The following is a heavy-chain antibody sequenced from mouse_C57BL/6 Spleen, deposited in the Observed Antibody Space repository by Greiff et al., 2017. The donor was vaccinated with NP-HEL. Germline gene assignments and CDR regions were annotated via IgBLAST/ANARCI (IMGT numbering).Heavy chain of an antibody. CDR1: GYTFTSYW. CDR2: IDPSDSYT. J-gene: IGHJ1*03. Sequence: QVQLQQPGAELVMPGASVKLSCKASGYTFTSYWMHWVKQRPGQGLEWIGEIDPSDSYTNYNQKFKGKSTLTVDKSSSTAYMQLSSLTSEDSAVYYCASPYFDVWGTGTTVTVSS. CDR3: ASPYFDV. V-gene: IGHV1-69*01.